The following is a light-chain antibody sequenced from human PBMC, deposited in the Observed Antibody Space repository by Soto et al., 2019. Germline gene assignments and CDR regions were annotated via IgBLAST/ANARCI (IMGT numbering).Light chain of an antibody. J-gene: IGLJ2*01. CDR3: AAWDDSLRAVV. CDR1: GSNIGTHA. Sequence: QSVLTQSPSESATPGQRVTISCSGSGSNIGTHAVNWYQQVPGTAPTLLIFRNHQRPSGVPDRFSGSNSGTSASLAISGPQSEDEADYYCAAWDDSLRAVVFGGGTKLTVL. CDR2: RNH. V-gene: IGLV1-44*01.